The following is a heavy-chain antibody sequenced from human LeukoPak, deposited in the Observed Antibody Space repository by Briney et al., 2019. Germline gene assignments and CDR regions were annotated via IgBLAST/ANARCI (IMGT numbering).Heavy chain of an antibody. CDR3: ARDFGPMTKANQNYYPYYGMDV. Sequence: GGSLRLSCAASGFTFSTYTMNWVRQAPGKGLEWVSSISGSSRYIYHADSVRGRFTISRDNAKNSLYLQMNSLRAEDSAVYFCARDFGPMTKANQNYYPYYGMDVWGLGTTVTVSS. V-gene: IGHV3-21*01. CDR2: ISGSSRYI. J-gene: IGHJ6*02. CDR1: GFTFSTYT. D-gene: IGHD3-16*01.